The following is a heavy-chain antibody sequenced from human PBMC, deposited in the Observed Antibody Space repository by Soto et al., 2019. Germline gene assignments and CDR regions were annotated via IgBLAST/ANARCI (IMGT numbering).Heavy chain of an antibody. Sequence: SETLSLTCTVSGGSISSYYWSWIRQPPWKGLEWIGYIYYSGSTNYNPSLKSRVTISVDTSKNQFSLKLSSVTAADTAVYYCAREGLGSGAFDIWGQGTMVTVSS. D-gene: IGHD3-10*01. V-gene: IGHV4-59*01. J-gene: IGHJ3*02. CDR2: IYYSGST. CDR3: AREGLGSGAFDI. CDR1: GGSISSYY.